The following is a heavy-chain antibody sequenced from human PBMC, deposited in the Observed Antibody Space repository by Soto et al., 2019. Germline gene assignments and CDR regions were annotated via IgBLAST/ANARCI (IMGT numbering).Heavy chain of an antibody. CDR3: AAPPNQDAYNYGY. J-gene: IGHJ4*02. CDR2: IVVGSGTT. D-gene: IGHD5-12*01. CDR1: GLTFSTSA. V-gene: IGHV1-58*01. Sequence: QMQLVQSGPEVRKPGTSVKVSCKASGLTFSTSAVQWVRQARGQRLEWIGWIVVGSGTTKYAQKFQERVTITRDMSTSTAYMELSRLRSEDTAVYYCAAPPNQDAYNYGYWGQGTLVTVSS.